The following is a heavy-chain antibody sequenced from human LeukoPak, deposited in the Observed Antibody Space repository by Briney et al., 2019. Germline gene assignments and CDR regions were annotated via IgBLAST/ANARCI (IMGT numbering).Heavy chain of an antibody. CDR3: ARDLDDSSGYYPYYFDY. Sequence: GASVKVSCKASGYTFTSYGISWVRQAPGQGLEWMGWISAYNGNTNYAQKLQGRVTMTTDTSTSTAYMELRSLRSDDTAVYYRARDLDDSSGYYPYYFDYWGQGTLVTVSS. V-gene: IGHV1-18*01. J-gene: IGHJ4*02. D-gene: IGHD3-22*01. CDR1: GYTFTSYG. CDR2: ISAYNGNT.